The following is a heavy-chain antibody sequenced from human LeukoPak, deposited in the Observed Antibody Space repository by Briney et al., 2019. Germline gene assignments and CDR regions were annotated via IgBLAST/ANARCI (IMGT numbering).Heavy chain of an antibody. CDR2: IRYDGSNK. Sequence: PARSLRLSCAASGFTFSSYGMHWVRQAPGKGLEWVAVIRYDGSNKYYADSVKGRFTISRDNSKNTLYLQMNSLRAEDTAVYYCASTSGWYEPIDYWGQGTLVTVSS. V-gene: IGHV3-33*01. J-gene: IGHJ4*02. D-gene: IGHD6-19*01. CDR1: GFTFSSYG. CDR3: ASTSGWYEPIDY.